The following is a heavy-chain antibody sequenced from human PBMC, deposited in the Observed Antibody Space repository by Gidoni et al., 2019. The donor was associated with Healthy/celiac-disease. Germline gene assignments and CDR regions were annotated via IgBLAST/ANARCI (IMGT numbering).Heavy chain of an antibody. CDR3: AKDSGSSSFSGMDV. Sequence: EVQLVESGGGLVQPGRSLRLSCAASGFTFDEYAMHWFRQAPGKGLEWVSGIIWNRGSIGYADSVKGRFTIARDNAKNSLYLQMNSLRAEDTALYYCAKDSGSSSFSGMDVWGQGTTVTVSS. J-gene: IGHJ6*02. CDR2: IIWNRGSI. CDR1: GFTFDEYA. D-gene: IGHD6-6*01. V-gene: IGHV3-9*01.